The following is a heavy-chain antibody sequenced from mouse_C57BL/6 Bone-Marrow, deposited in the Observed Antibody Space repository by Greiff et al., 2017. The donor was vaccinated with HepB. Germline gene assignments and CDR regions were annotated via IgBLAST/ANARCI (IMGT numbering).Heavy chain of an antibody. CDR3: ARHGEAIFYGSSYDYAMDY. CDR1: GYTFTEYT. D-gene: IGHD1-1*01. V-gene: IGHV1-62-2*01. CDR2: FYPGSGSI. J-gene: IGHJ4*01. Sequence: QVQLQQSGAELVKPGASVKLSCKASGYTFTEYTIHWVKQRSGQGLEWIGWFYPGSGSIKYNEKFKDKATLTADKSSSTVYMELSRLTSEDSAVYFCARHGEAIFYGSSYDYAMDYWGQGTSVTVSS.